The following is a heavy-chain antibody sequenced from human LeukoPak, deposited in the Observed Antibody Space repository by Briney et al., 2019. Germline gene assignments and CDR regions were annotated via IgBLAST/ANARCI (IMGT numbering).Heavy chain of an antibody. V-gene: IGHV1-8*01. J-gene: IGHJ6*02. CDR1: GCTFTSYD. Sequence: ASVKVSCKASGCTFTSYDINWVRQATGQGLEWMGWMNPNSGNTGYAQKFQGRVTMTRNTSISTAYMELSSLRSEDTAVYYCARARGIVVVPAATYGMDVWGQGTTVTVSS. CDR3: ARARGIVVVPAATYGMDV. CDR2: MNPNSGNT. D-gene: IGHD2-2*01.